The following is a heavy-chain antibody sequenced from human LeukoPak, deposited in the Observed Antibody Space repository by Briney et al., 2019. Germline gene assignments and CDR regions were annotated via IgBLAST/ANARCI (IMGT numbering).Heavy chain of an antibody. D-gene: IGHD6-13*01. CDR2: ISGSGGST. CDR1: GFTFSSYA. CDR3: AKGVYSSSWYDWFDP. J-gene: IGHJ5*02. Sequence: GGSLRLSCAASGFTFSSYAMSWVRQAPGKGLEWVSAISGSGGSTYYADSVKGRLTISRDNSKNTLYLQMNSLRAEDTAVYYCAKGVYSSSWYDWFDPWGQGTLVTVSS. V-gene: IGHV3-23*01.